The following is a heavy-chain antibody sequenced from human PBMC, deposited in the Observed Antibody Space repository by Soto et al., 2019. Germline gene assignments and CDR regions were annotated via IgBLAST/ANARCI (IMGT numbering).Heavy chain of an antibody. V-gene: IGHV1-3*01. CDR3: ARRGLPSTIGGAAWAYLDH. D-gene: IGHD1-26*01. CDR1: GYDFSSYP. Sequence: QVQLVQSGAEVKKPGASVKFSCKASGYDFSSYPINWVRQAPGQRPEWVGWINVANGNTQYSRKVQDRVTITRDTSATTVYMLLSSLRSEDTAVYFCARRGLPSTIGGAAWAYLDHWGQGTLVTVSS. J-gene: IGHJ4*02. CDR2: INVANGNT.